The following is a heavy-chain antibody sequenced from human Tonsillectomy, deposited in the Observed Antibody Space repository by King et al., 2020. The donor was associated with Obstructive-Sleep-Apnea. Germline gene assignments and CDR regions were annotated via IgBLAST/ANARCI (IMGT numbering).Heavy chain of an antibody. Sequence: VQLVESGGGLVQPGGSLRLSCAASGFTFSSYWMSWVRQAPGKGLEWVANIKQDGSEKYYVDSVKGRFTISRDNAKNSLYLQMNSLRAEDTAVYYCARVPCVLRYFGTPYYFDYWGQGTLVTVSS. D-gene: IGHD3-9*01. CDR2: IKQDGSEK. V-gene: IGHV3-7*03. CDR3: ARVPCVLRYFGTPYYFDY. CDR1: GFTFSSYW. J-gene: IGHJ4*02.